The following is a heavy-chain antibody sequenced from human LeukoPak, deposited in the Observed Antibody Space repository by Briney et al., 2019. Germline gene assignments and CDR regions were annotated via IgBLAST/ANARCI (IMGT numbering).Heavy chain of an antibody. CDR2: KNPNSGNS. D-gene: IGHD3-22*01. Sequence: ASVKVSCKASGYTFTNYDINWVRQATGQGLEWMGYKNPNSGNSAYAQKFQGRVTMTRDTSTSTVYMELSSLRSEDTAVYYCARDQSLARMYYYDSSGYYYVYWGQGTLVTVSS. CDR3: ARDQSLARMYYYDSSGYYYVY. V-gene: IGHV1-8*01. J-gene: IGHJ4*02. CDR1: GYTFTNYD.